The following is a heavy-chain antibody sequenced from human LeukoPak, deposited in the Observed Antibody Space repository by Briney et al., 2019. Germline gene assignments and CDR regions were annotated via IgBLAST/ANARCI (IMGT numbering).Heavy chain of an antibody. V-gene: IGHV3-30-3*01. CDR3: ANLVTSFDP. J-gene: IGHJ5*02. CDR2: ISYDGSNK. CDR1: GFTFSSYA. Sequence: GGSLRLSCAASGFTFSSYAMHWVRQAPGKGPEWVAVISYDGSNKYYADSVKGRFTISRDNSKNTLYLQMNSLRAEDTAVYYCANLVTSFDPWGQGTLVTVSS.